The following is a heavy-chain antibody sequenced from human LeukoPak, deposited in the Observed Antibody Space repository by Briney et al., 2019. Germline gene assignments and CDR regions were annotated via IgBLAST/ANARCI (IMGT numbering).Heavy chain of an antibody. Sequence: SETLSLTCTVSGGSISSSSYYWGWIRQPPGKGLEWIGSIYYSGSTYYNPSLKSRVTISVDTSKNQFSLKLSSVTAADTAVCYCASYGSGSYYNSDYWGQGTLVTVSS. J-gene: IGHJ4*02. CDR1: GGSISSSSYY. D-gene: IGHD3-10*01. V-gene: IGHV4-39*01. CDR3: ASYGSGSYYNSDY. CDR2: IYYSGST.